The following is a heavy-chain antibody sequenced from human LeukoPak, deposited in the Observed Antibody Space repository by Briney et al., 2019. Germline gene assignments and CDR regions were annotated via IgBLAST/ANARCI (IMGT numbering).Heavy chain of an antibody. D-gene: IGHD1-1*01. V-gene: IGHV1-2*02. CDR3: ARGLERLLYYSYYHMDV. CDR2: INAKSGDT. CDR1: GYIFSDYY. Sequence: ASVKVSCKASGYIFSDYYVHWVRQAPGQGLQWMGSINAKSGDTQNAQDFQGRVTMTMETSISTASMELSSLRSDDTAVYYCARGLERLLYYSYYHMDVWGKGTTVTVSS. J-gene: IGHJ6*03.